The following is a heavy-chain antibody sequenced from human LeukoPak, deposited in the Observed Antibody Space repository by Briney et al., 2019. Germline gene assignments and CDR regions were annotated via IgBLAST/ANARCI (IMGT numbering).Heavy chain of an antibody. Sequence: GGSLRLSCAGSGFSFSSYGMHWVRQAPGKGLEWMAFIRSDGSNKYYADSVKGRFTISRDNSKNSLYLQMNSLRAEDTAVYYCAELGITMIGGVWGKGTTVTISS. V-gene: IGHV3-30*02. CDR1: GFSFSSYG. J-gene: IGHJ6*04. CDR3: AELGITMIGGV. D-gene: IGHD3-10*02. CDR2: IRSDGSNK.